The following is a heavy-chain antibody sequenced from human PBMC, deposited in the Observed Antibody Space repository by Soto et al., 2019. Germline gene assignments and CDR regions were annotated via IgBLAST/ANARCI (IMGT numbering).Heavy chain of an antibody. CDR3: ARMGTSYYYYALHV. CDR2: IDWDDDK. J-gene: IGHJ6*02. V-gene: IGHV2-70*04. CDR1: GLSLSTSGMR. Sequence: SCPTLVNPTQTLTLTCTFSGLSLSTSGMRVSWIRQSPGKALEWLARIDWDDDKFYSTSLKTRLTVSKDTSKNQVVLTMTNMDPVDTGTYYCARMGTSYYYYALHVWGQANTVTVSS.